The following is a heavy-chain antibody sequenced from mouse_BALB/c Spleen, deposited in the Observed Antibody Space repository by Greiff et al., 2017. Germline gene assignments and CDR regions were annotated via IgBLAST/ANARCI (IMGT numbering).Heavy chain of an antibody. CDR1: GFAFSSYD. Sequence: EVQLVESGGGLVKPGGSLKLSCAASGFAFSSYDMSWVRQTPEKRLEWVAYISSGGGSTYYPDTVKGRFTISRDNAKNTLYLQMSSLKSEDTAMYYCAGRRRDYAMDYWGRGTSVTVSS. J-gene: IGHJ4*01. CDR3: AGRRRDYAMDY. CDR2: ISSGGGST. V-gene: IGHV5-12-1*01.